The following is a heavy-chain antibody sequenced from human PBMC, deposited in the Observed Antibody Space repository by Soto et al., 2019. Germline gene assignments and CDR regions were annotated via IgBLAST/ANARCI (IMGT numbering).Heavy chain of an antibody. Sequence: SETLSLTCTGSGGSISSGGYYWSWIRQHPGKGLEWIGYIYYSGSTYYNPSLKSRVTISVDTSKNQSSLKLSSVTAADTAVYYCARFSPRDAFDIWGQGTMVTVSS. CDR3: ARFSPRDAFDI. V-gene: IGHV4-31*03. J-gene: IGHJ3*02. CDR2: IYYSGST. CDR1: GGSISSGGYY.